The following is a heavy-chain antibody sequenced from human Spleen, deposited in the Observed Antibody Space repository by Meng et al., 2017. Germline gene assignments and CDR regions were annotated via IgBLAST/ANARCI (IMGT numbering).Heavy chain of an antibody. Sequence: SETLSLTCIVSGGSISSGSNYWTWIRQPAGKGLEWIGRSYSNGDTHYNPSLKSRLTISLDTSKNQFSLSLSSVTAADTAVYYCARERQVVGDNWFDPWGQGTRVTVSS. CDR2: SYSNGDT. CDR1: GGSISSGSNY. D-gene: IGHD2-15*01. CDR3: ARERQVVGDNWFDP. J-gene: IGHJ5*02. V-gene: IGHV4-61*02.